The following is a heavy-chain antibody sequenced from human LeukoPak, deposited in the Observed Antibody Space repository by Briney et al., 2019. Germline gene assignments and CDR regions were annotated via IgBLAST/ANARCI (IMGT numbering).Heavy chain of an antibody. D-gene: IGHD1-26*01. CDR3: AKGRGELRSWYFDL. CDR1: GFTFSSYA. J-gene: IGHJ2*01. V-gene: IGHV3-23*01. CDR2: ISGSGGST. Sequence: GGSLRLSCAASGFTFSSYAMGWVRQAPGKGLEWVSAISGSGGSTYYADSVKGRFTISRDNSKNTLYLQMNSLRAEDTAVYYCAKGRGELRSWYFDLWGRGTLVTVSS.